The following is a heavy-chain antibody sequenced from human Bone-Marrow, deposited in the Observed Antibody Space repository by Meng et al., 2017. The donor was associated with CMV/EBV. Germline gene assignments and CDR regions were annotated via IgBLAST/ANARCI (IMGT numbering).Heavy chain of an antibody. CDR3: ASENSITIFGVVTNYGMDV. D-gene: IGHD3-3*01. J-gene: IGHJ6*02. CDR2: ISSSGSTI. V-gene: IGHV3-48*04. Sequence: GGSLRLSCAASGFTFSSYSMNWVRQAPGKGLEWVSSISSSGSTIYYADPVKGRFTISRDNAKNSLYLQMNSLRAEDTAVYYCASENSITIFGVVTNYGMDVWGQGTTVTVSS. CDR1: GFTFSSYS.